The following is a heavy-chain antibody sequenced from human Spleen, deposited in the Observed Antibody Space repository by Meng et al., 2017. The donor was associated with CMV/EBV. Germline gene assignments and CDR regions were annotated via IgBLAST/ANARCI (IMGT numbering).Heavy chain of an antibody. CDR2: IIPILGTV. CDR3: ARDLGATGYFVY. V-gene: IGHV1-69*05. J-gene: IGHJ4*02. Sequence: SVKVSCKASGGTFRGYAIHWVRQAPGQGLEWMGEIIPILGTVKYAQKFQDRVTITTDASASTGYMELSSLRSEDTAVYYCARDLGATGYFVYWGQGTLVTVSS. CDR1: GGTFRGYA.